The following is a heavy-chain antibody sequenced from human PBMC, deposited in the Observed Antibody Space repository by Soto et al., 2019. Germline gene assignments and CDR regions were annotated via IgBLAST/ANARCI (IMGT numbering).Heavy chain of an antibody. D-gene: IGHD3-10*01. J-gene: IGHJ1*01. CDR1: GFTFSSYA. Sequence: QVQLVESGGGVVQPGRSLRLSCAASGFTFSSYAMHWVRQAPGKGLEWVAVISYDGSDKYYADSVKGRFTISSDNSKNPLYLHMNSLRAEDTAVYYCARDCEAGAETMVRGVIKHWGQGTLDTVSS. CDR2: ISYDGSDK. V-gene: IGHV3-30-3*01. CDR3: ARDCEAGAETMVRGVIKH.